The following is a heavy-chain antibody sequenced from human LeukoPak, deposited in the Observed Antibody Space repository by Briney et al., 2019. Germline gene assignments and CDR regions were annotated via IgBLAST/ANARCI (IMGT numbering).Heavy chain of an antibody. CDR2: NHNSGSNI. D-gene: IGHD3-10*01. J-gene: IGHJ4*02. V-gene: IGHV3-48*03. CDR1: GFTFSTYE. CDR3: TTDNGEIGGDY. Sequence: GGSLRLSCAASGFTFSTYEMNWVRQPPAKGLEWVSYNHNSGSNIYYADSVKGRFTISRDKVKTSLYLQMNILKTEDTAVYYCTTDNGEIGGDYWGQGTLVTVSS.